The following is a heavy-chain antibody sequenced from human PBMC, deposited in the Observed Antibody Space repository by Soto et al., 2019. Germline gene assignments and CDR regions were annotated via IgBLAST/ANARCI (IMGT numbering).Heavy chain of an antibody. J-gene: IGHJ4*02. V-gene: IGHV3-23*01. D-gene: IGHD3-16*01. Sequence: EVQLLESGGGLVQPGGSLRLSCAASGFTFSSYVMSWVRQAPGKGLEWVSAIGGSGGSTYYADSVEGRFTISRDNSKNTLYLQMNSLRAEDTAVYYCAKDHLGGYDYWGQGTLVTVSS. CDR2: IGGSGGST. CDR1: GFTFSSYV. CDR3: AKDHLGGYDY.